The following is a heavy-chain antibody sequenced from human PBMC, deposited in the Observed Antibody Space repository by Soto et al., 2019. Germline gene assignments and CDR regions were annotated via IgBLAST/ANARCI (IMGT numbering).Heavy chain of an antibody. CDR3: AKAYLSTLYYFDY. CDR1: GFTFSSYA. CDR2: ISTGGGST. V-gene: IGHV3-23*01. Sequence: GGSLRLSCAASGFTFSSYAMSWVRQPPGQGLEWVSGISTGGGSTYYADSVKGRFTISRDNPKNTLYLQINSLRAEDTAVYYCAKAYLSTLYYFDYWRQGALVTVSS. D-gene: IGHD2-21*01. J-gene: IGHJ4*02.